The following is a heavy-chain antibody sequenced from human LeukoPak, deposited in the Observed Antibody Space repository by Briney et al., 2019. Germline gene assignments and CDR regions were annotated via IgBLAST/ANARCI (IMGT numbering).Heavy chain of an antibody. CDR2: INPSGGST. J-gene: IGHJ3*02. CDR1: GYTFTSYY. D-gene: IGHD3-16*02. V-gene: IGHV1-46*01. CDR3: ARELYVWGSYRSGAFDI. Sequence: ASVKVSCKASGYTFTSYYMHWVRQAPGQGLEWMGIINPSGGSTSYAQKFQGRVTMTRDTSTSTVYMELSSLRSEDTAVYYCARELYVWGSYRSGAFDIWGQGTMVTVS.